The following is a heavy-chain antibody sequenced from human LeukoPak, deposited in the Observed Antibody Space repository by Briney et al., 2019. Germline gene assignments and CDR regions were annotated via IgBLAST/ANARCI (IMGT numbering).Heavy chain of an antibody. J-gene: IGHJ4*02. Sequence: ASVKVSCKASGYTFTGYYMYWVRQAPGQGLEWMGWISAYNGNTNYAQKLQGRVTMTTDTSTSTAYMELRSLRSDDTAVYYCARVPPIAARPGAIDYWGQGTLVTVSS. V-gene: IGHV1-18*04. D-gene: IGHD6-6*01. CDR3: ARVPPIAARPGAIDY. CDR2: ISAYNGNT. CDR1: GYTFTGYY.